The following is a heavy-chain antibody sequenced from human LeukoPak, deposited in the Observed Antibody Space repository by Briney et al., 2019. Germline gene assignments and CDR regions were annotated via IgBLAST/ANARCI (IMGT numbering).Heavy chain of an antibody. D-gene: IGHD2-15*01. V-gene: IGHV1-18*01. CDR3: ASRSAATDAFDI. CDR2: ITTYNGNT. Sequence: GASVKVSCKASGYTFTTYGISWVRQAPGQGLEWMGWITTYNGNTKYAQKLQGRVTMTTDTSTNTAHMELRSLRSDDTAVYYCASRSAATDAFDIWGQGTMVTVSS. J-gene: IGHJ3*02. CDR1: GYTFTTYG.